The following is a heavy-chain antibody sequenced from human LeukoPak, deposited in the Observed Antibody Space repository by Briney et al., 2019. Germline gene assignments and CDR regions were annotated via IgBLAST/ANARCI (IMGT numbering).Heavy chain of an antibody. D-gene: IGHD5-24*01. V-gene: IGHV5-51*01. J-gene: IGHJ6*02. CDR3: ARQEMATINYYYYYYGMDV. CDR2: IYPSDSDT. Sequence: GESLKISCKGSGYSFTSYWIGWVRQMPGKGLEWMGIIYPSDSDTRYSPSFQGQVTISADKSISTAYLQWSSLKASDTAMYYCARQEMATINYYYYYYGMDVWGQGTTVTVSS. CDR1: GYSFTSYW.